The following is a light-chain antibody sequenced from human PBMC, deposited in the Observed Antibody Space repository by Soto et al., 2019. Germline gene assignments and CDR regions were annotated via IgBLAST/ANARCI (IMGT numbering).Light chain of an antibody. V-gene: IGKV3-20*01. Sequence: EIVLTQSPRTLSLSPGERDTLSCRASQSLRSTSLAWYQQKPGQAPRLLISGASTRAADIPDRFSGSGSGTDFTLTIGRLEPEDLAVYYCQQYDSSPRTFGQGTKVDIK. CDR1: QSLRSTS. CDR2: GAS. J-gene: IGKJ1*01. CDR3: QQYDSSPRT.